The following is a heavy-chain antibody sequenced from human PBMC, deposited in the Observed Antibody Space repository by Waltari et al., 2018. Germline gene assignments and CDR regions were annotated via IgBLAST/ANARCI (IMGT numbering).Heavy chain of an antibody. Sequence: QVQLQQWGAGLLKPPETLSLTSAVHGGSFTGYYWSWIRQHPGKGLEWIGDINHSGTTNYNPSFKSRVTISLDTSKKQFSLRLSSVTAADTAVYFCARHCPVEMIIRTRWLDPWGQGTLVTVSS. J-gene: IGHJ5*02. D-gene: IGHD3-10*01. CDR3: ARHCPVEMIIRTRWLDP. CDR2: INHSGTT. CDR1: GGSFTGYY. V-gene: IGHV4-34*01.